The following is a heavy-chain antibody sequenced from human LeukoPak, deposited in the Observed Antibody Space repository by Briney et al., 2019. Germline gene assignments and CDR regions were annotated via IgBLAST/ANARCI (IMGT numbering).Heavy chain of an antibody. Sequence: PGGSLRLSCAASGFSFSSYSMNWVRQAPGKGREWVSYISSSSSTIYYTDSVKGRFTISRDNAKNSLYLQMNSLRAEDTAVYYCARDRGGTTVTYFVDYWGQGTLVTVSS. CDR1: GFSFSSYS. J-gene: IGHJ4*02. V-gene: IGHV3-48*01. CDR2: ISSSSSTI. D-gene: IGHD4-17*01. CDR3: ARDRGGTTVTYFVDY.